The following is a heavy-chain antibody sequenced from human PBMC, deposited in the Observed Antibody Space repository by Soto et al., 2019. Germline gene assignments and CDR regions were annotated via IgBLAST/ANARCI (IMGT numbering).Heavy chain of an antibody. D-gene: IGHD3-16*01. CDR1: GGSFSGYY. CDR2: INHSGST. CDR3: ARKMITFGGASDY. J-gene: IGHJ4*02. Sequence: SETLSLTCAVYGGSFSGYYWSWIRQPPGKGLEWIGEINHSGSTNYNPSLKSRVTISVDTSKNQLSLKLSSVTAADTAVYYCARKMITFGGASDYWGQGTLVTVSS. V-gene: IGHV4-34*01.